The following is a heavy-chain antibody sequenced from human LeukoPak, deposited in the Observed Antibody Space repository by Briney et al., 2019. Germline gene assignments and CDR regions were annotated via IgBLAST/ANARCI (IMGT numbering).Heavy chain of an antibody. V-gene: IGHV1-18*04. D-gene: IGHD5-12*01. CDR2: ISAYNGNT. Sequence: ASVKVSCKASGYTFINYGFSWVRQAPGQGLEWMGWISAYNGNTNCLQKFQGRVTMTTDTSTNTVYMELRSLRSDDTAAYYCARVSTNSRVAGYDPQWYFDLWGRGTPVTVSP. CDR1: GYTFINYG. CDR3: ARVSTNSRVAGYDPQWYFDL. J-gene: IGHJ2*01.